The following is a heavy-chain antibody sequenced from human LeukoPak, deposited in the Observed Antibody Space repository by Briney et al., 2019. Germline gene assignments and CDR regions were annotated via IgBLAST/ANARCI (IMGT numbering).Heavy chain of an antibody. V-gene: IGHV3-21*01. D-gene: IGHD3-22*01. CDR3: ARDIGYYDSSGYPRDAFDI. J-gene: IGHJ3*02. Sequence: PGGSLRLSCAASGFSFSTFTMNWVRQAPGKGLEWVSSISSSSSHTYYADSVKGRFTITRDDAENSLYLQMNSLRAEDTAVYYCARDIGYYDSSGYPRDAFDIWGQGTMVTVSS. CDR1: GFSFSTFT. CDR2: ISSSSSHT.